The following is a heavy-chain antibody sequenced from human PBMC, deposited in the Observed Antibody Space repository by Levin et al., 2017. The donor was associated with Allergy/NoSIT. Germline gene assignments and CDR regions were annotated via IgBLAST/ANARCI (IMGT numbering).Heavy chain of an antibody. V-gene: IGHV3-21*01. Sequence: GESLKISCAASGFTFSSYSMNWVRQAPGKGLEWVSSISSSSSYIYYADSVKGRFTISRDNAKNSLYLQMNSLRAEDTAVYYCARTRYYGSGSYYNWGYYFDYWGQGTLVTVSS. CDR3: ARTRYYGSGSYYNWGYYFDY. CDR2: ISSSSSYI. CDR1: GFTFSSYS. D-gene: IGHD3-10*01. J-gene: IGHJ4*02.